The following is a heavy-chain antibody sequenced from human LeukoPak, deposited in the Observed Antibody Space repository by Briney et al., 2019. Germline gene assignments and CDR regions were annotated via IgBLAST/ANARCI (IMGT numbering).Heavy chain of an antibody. V-gene: IGHV1-24*01. CDR2: FDPEDGET. D-gene: IGHD3-16*01. J-gene: IGHJ4*02. Sequence: ASVKVSCKVSGYTLTELSMHWVRQAPGKGLEWMGGFDPEDGETIYAQKFQGRVTMTEDTSTDTAYMELSSLRSEDTAVYYCATVSIVSGSYAFDYWGQGTLDTVSS. CDR1: GYTLTELS. CDR3: ATVSIVSGSYAFDY.